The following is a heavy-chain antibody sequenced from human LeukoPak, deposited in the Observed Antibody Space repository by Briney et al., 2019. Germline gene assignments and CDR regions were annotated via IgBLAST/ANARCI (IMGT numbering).Heavy chain of an antibody. J-gene: IGHJ3*02. V-gene: IGHV4-61*02. Sequence: PSQTLSLTCTVSGDSISSGDYYWSWIRQPAGKGLEWIGRISSSGSTNYNPSLKSRVTISVDTSKNQFSLKLSSVTAADTAVYYCDALGIAVADDAFDIWGQGTMVTVSS. CDR3: DALGIAVADDAFDI. D-gene: IGHD6-19*01. CDR1: GDSISSGDYY. CDR2: ISSSGST.